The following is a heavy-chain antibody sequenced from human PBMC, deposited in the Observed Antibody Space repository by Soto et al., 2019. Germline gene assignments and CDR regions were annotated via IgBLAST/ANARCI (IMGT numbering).Heavy chain of an antibody. CDR3: VGTPLPAYCGGDCYGHDAFDI. CDR1: GYSFTSYW. J-gene: IGHJ3*02. Sequence: PGESLKISCKGSGYSFTSYWISWVRQMPGKGLEWMGRIDPSDSYTNYSPSFQGHVTISADKSISTAYLQWSSLKASDTAMYYCVGTPLPAYCGGDCYGHDAFDIWGQGTMVTVSS. V-gene: IGHV5-10-1*01. CDR2: IDPSDSYT. D-gene: IGHD2-21*02.